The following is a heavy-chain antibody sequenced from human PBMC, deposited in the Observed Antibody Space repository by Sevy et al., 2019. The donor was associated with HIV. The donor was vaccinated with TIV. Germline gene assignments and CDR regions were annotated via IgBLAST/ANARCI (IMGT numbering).Heavy chain of an antibody. CDR1: GFIFTNYP. D-gene: IGHD5-18*01. CDR2: ISHDGTYK. J-gene: IGHJ4*02. Sequence: GGSLRLSCAAFGFIFTNYPIHWVRQAPGKGLEWVAVISHDGTYKYYADPVKGRFTISRDNPKNTMYLQMSSLRKEDTAVYYCVREGLGGFSYSLDCWGQGTLVTVSS. CDR3: VREGLGGFSYSLDC. V-gene: IGHV3-30*04.